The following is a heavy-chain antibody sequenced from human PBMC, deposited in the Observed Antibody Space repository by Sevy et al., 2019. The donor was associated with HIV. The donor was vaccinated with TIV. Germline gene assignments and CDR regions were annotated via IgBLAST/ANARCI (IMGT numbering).Heavy chain of an antibody. CDR3: ARGGDFNDISAKRDFDY. J-gene: IGHJ4*02. D-gene: IGHD2-21*02. CDR1: GFTFSNYG. Sequence: GGSLRLSCAASGFTFSNYGMHWVRQAPGKGLEWVAVIWNDGSNKYYADSVKGRFTISRDNSKNTLYLQMNSLRVEDTAVYCCARGGDFNDISAKRDFDYWGQGTLVTVSS. CDR2: IWNDGSNK. V-gene: IGHV3-33*01.